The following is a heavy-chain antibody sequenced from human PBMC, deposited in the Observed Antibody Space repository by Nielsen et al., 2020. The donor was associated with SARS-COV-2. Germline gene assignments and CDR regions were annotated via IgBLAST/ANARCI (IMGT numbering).Heavy chain of an antibody. CDR2: INPSGGST. D-gene: IGHD3-3*01. J-gene: IGHJ6*02. CDR3: ARNRAGYEGYYDFWSGYSPAYYGMDV. V-gene: IGHV1-46*01. Sequence: VRPMPGKGLEWMGIINPSGGSTSYAQKFQGRVTMTRDTSTSTVYMELSSLRSEDTAVYYCARNRAGYEGYYDFWSGYSPAYYGMDVWGQGTTVTVSS.